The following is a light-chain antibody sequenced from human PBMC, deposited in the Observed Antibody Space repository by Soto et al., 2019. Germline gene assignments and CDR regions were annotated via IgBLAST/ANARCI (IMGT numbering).Light chain of an antibody. CDR3: QQYNNWSPIT. V-gene: IGKV3-15*01. CDR2: GAS. Sequence: EIVMTQSPATLSVSPGERATLSCRASQSVSGNLAWYQQKPGQAPRRLIYGASTRATDIRARFSGSWSGSEFTLSISSLQFEDFGVYYCQQYNNWSPITFGQGTRLEIK. CDR1: QSVSGN. J-gene: IGKJ5*01.